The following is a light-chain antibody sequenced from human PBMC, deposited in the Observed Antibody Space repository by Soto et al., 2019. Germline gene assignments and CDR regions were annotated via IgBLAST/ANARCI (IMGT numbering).Light chain of an antibody. V-gene: IGKV3-11*01. J-gene: IGKJ2*01. CDR1: QSISIY. CDR3: QQHDSCPPLT. Sequence: VLTQSPATLSLSPGERATLSCRASQSISIYLAWYQQKPGQAPRLLIYDASNRPTGIPARFSGSGSGTDFTLTISSLEPEDYAVYYYQQHDSCPPLTFGQGTKVEIK. CDR2: DAS.